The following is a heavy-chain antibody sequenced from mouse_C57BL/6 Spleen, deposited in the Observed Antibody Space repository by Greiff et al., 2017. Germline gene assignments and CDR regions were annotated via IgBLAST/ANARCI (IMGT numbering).Heavy chain of an antibody. J-gene: IGHJ4*01. Sequence: EVQRVESGGGLVQPGGSLSLSCAASGFTFTDYYMSWVRQPPGKALEWLGFIRNKANGYTTEYSASVKGRFTISRDNSQSILYLQMNALRAEDSATYHCARYYEGAMDYWGQGTSVTVSS. D-gene: IGHD2-3*01. CDR2: IRNKANGYTT. CDR1: GFTFTDYY. CDR3: ARYYEGAMDY. V-gene: IGHV7-3*01.